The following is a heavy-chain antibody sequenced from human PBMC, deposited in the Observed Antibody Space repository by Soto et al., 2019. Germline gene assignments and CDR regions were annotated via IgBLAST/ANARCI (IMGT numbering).Heavy chain of an antibody. CDR3: ARSPPLRPPWP. J-gene: IGHJ5*02. Sequence: PSETLSLTCTVSGGSITDYSWVWIRQPAGKGLEWIGRIFSSGSTNYNPSLKGRITMSLDTSKNQFSLKLNSATATDTAVYYCARSPPLRPPWPWGQGTLVTVSS. CDR1: GGSITDYS. CDR2: IFSSGST. D-gene: IGHD4-17*01. V-gene: IGHV4-4*07.